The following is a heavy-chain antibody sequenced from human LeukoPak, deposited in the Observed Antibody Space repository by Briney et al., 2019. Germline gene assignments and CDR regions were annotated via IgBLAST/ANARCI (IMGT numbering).Heavy chain of an antibody. D-gene: IGHD3-10*01. J-gene: IGHJ4*02. V-gene: IGHV1-69*13. Sequence: GASVKVSCKASGGTFSSYAISWVGQAPGQGLEWMGGIIPIFGTANYAQKFQGRVTITADESTSTAYMELCSLRSEDTAVYYCAREGDYYFDYWGQGTLVTVSS. CDR2: IIPIFGTA. CDR3: AREGDYYFDY. CDR1: GGTFSSYA.